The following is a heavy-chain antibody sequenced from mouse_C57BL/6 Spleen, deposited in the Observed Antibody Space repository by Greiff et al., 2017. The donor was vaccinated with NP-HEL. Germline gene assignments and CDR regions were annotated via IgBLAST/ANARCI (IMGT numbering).Heavy chain of an antibody. D-gene: IGHD1-1*01. Sequence: QVQLQQSGAELVRPGTSVKVSCKASGYAFTNYLIEWVKQRPGQGLEWIGVINPGSGGTNYNEKFKGKATLTADKSSSTAYMQLSSLTSEDSAVYFCARDYGSIYWYFDVWGTGTTVTVSS. CDR2: INPGSGGT. CDR1: GYAFTNYL. J-gene: IGHJ1*03. V-gene: IGHV1-54*01. CDR3: ARDYGSIYWYFDV.